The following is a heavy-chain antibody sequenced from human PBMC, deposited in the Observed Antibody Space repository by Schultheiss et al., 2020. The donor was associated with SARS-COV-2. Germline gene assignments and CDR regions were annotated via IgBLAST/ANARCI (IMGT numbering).Heavy chain of an antibody. CDR2: IYYSGST. V-gene: IGHV4-39*01. Sequence: SETLSLTCTVSGGSISSSSYYWGWIRQPPGKGLEWIGSIYYSGSTYYNPSLKSRVTISVDTSKNQFSLKLSSVTAADTAVYYCARKRRGWELPSHIDYWGQGTLVTVSS. D-gene: IGHD1-26*01. CDR1: GGSISSSSYY. J-gene: IGHJ4*02. CDR3: ARKRRGWELPSHIDY.